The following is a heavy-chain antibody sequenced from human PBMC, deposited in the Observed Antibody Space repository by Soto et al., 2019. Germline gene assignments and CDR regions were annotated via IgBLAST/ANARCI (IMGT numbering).Heavy chain of an antibody. V-gene: IGHV1-18*01. CDR2: SAAYNDDT. CDR1: GSSFSDYG. J-gene: IGHJ4*02. D-gene: IGHD2-2*01. CDR3: ARSRSSAMVTPDY. Sequence: QVQLVQSGAEVKKPGASVKVPCKTSGSSFSDYGVTWVRQAPGEGPPWMGWSAAYNDDTDYAQRFQGRVTMTTDTSTSTAYMELSSLTSDDTAVYYCARSRSSAMVTPDYWGQGTLVTVSS.